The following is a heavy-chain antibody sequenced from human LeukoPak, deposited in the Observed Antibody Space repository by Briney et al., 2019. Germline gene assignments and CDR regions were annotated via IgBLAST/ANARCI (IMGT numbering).Heavy chain of an antibody. CDR3: AKDMSSVAGFYYFDY. V-gene: IGHV3-53*01. J-gene: IGHJ4*02. Sequence: GGSLRLSCAASGFTVSSNYMSWVRQAPGKGLEWVSVIYSGGSTYYADSVKGRFTISRDNAKNSLYLQMNSLRAEDTALYYCAKDMSSVAGFYYFDYWGQGTLVTVSS. D-gene: IGHD6-19*01. CDR1: GFTVSSNY. CDR2: IYSGGST.